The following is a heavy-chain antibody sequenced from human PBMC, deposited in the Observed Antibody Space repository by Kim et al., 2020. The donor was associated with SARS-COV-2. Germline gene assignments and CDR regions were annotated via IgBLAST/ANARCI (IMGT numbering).Heavy chain of an antibody. Sequence: AVKVQGRVTMTTDTSTSTAYMELRSLRSDDTAVYYCARVAATGPNWFDPWSQGTLVTVS. V-gene: IGHV1-18*01. D-gene: IGHD6-13*01. J-gene: IGHJ5*02. CDR3: ARVAATGPNWFDP.